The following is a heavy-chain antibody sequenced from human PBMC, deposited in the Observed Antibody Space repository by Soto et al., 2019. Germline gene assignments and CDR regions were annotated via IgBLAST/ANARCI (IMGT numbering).Heavy chain of an antibody. CDR3: ARSHYTYGLLIDY. V-gene: IGHV4-39*01. D-gene: IGHD2-8*01. J-gene: IGHJ4*02. CDR2: VFSTGST. CDR1: GDSITTNGYY. Sequence: PSETLSLTCSVSGDSITTNGYYWGWIRQPPGKGLQCIGNVFSTGSTFSHPSLTSRVFISVDTSKNKFSLRLTSVTAADTAVYYCARSHYTYGLLIDYWGPGSMVTVSS.